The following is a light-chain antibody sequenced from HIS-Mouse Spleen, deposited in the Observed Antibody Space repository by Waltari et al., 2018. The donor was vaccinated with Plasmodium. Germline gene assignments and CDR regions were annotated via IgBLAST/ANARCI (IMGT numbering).Light chain of an antibody. CDR3: QQYYSYPLT. J-gene: IGKJ4*01. V-gene: IGKV1-8*01. CDR1: QGISSY. CDR2: ASF. Sequence: AIRMTQSPSSFSASTGDSVTITCRASQGISSYFAWYQQKPGKAPNLLIYASFTLQRGVPSRFSGSGSGTDFTLTISCLQSEDFATYYCQQYYSYPLTFGGGTKVEIK.